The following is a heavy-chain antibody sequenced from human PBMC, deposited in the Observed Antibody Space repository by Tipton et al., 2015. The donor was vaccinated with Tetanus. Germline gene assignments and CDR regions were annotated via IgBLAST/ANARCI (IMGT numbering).Heavy chain of an antibody. V-gene: IGHV1-18*01. Sequence: QSGPEVKKPGASVKVSCKASGYTFTSYGISWVRQAPGQGLEWMGWISAYNGNTNYAQKLQGRVTMTTDTSTSTAYMEPRSLRSDDTAVYYCAREPPPIYSGSYGGDYWGQGTLVTVSS. CDR3: AREPPPIYSGSYGGDY. CDR2: ISAYNGNT. J-gene: IGHJ4*02. CDR1: GYTFTSYG. D-gene: IGHD1-26*01.